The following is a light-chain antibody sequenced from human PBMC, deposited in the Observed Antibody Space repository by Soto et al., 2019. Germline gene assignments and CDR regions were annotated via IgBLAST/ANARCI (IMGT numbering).Light chain of an antibody. CDR1: NSNIGSNS. Sequence: QSVLTQPPSASGSPGQRVTISCSGSNSNIGSNSVYWYQQLPGTAPKLLIYGSNQRPSGVPDRFSGSKSGTSASLAISGLRSEDESDYYCAAWDDSLSGVVFGGGTSSPS. J-gene: IGLJ2*01. CDR3: AAWDDSLSGVV. CDR2: GSN. V-gene: IGLV1-47*01.